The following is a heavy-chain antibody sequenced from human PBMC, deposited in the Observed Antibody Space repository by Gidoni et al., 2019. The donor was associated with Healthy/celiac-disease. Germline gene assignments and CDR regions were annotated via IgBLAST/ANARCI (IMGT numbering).Heavy chain of an antibody. CDR1: GFTFSSYS. CDR3: ARALSGQLDQHTGDY. D-gene: IGHD6-13*01. J-gene: IGHJ4*02. Sequence: EVQPVESGGGLVKPVGSLRLSCAASGFTFSSYSMNWVRQAPGKGLEWVSSISSSSSYIYYADSVKGRFTISRDNAKNSLYLQMNSLRAEDTAVYYCARALSGQLDQHTGDYWGQGTLVTVSS. V-gene: IGHV3-21*01. CDR2: ISSSSSYI.